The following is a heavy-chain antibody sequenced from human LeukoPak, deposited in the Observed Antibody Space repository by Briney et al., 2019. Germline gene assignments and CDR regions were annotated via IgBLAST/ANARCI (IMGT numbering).Heavy chain of an antibody. J-gene: IGHJ6*03. V-gene: IGHV1-2*02. Sequence: ASVKVSCKASGYTFTGYYMHWVRQAPGQGLEWMGWINPNSGGTNYAQKLQGRVTMTRDTSISTTYMELSRLRSDDTAVYYCARGSFYYFYYMDVWGKGTTVTISS. CDR1: GYTFTGYY. CDR2: INPNSGGT. CDR3: ARGSFYYFYYMDV.